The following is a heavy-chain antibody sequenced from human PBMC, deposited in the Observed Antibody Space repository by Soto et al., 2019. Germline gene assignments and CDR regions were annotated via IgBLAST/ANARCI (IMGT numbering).Heavy chain of an antibody. CDR1: SGSISSNNW. Sequence: QVQLQESGPGLVKPSGTLSLTCGVSSGSISSNNWWSWVRQPPGKGLEWIGEIYHSGSTNYNPSLKSRVTISVDKSKNQFSLRLSSVTAADTAVYYCVRDRRGDYSSSFDYWGQGTLVTVSS. CDR2: IYHSGST. CDR3: VRDRRGDYSSSFDY. V-gene: IGHV4-4*02. D-gene: IGHD6-6*01. J-gene: IGHJ4*02.